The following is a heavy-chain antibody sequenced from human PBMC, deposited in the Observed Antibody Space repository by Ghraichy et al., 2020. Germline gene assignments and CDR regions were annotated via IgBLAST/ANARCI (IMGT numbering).Heavy chain of an antibody. CDR3: ARDPSGITFGIDY. D-gene: IGHD3-16*01. J-gene: IGHJ4*02. Sequence: GGSLRLSCAASGFTFSSYGMHWVRQAPGKGLEWVAVIWYDGSNKYYADSVKGRFTISRDNSKNTLYLQMNSLRAEDTAVYYCARDPSGITFGIDYWGQGTLVTVSS. V-gene: IGHV3-33*01. CDR2: IWYDGSNK. CDR1: GFTFSSYG.